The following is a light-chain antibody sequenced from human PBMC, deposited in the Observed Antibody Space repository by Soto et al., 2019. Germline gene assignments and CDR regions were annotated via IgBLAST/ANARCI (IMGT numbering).Light chain of an antibody. V-gene: IGKV3-15*01. Sequence: EIVMTQSPATLSVSPGERATLSCKASQSVGPYLAWYQQKPGQAPRLLIYGASTRATGVPARFSGGGSGTEFTLTISSLQSEDFAIYHCQQYDNLPPWTFGQGTKVEIK. CDR1: QSVGPY. J-gene: IGKJ1*01. CDR3: QQYDNLPPWT. CDR2: GAS.